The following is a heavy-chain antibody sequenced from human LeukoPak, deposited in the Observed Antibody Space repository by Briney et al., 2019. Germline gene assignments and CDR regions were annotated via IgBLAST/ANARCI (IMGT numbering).Heavy chain of an antibody. J-gene: IGHJ4*02. Sequence: GGSLRLSCAASGFTFSSYAMSWVRQAPGKGLEWISTISGGGDIRYNADSVKGRFTISRDNSKNTLHLQMNSLRAEDTAVYYCAKTRSARGRFDYWGQGTLVIVSS. CDR1: GFTFSSYA. V-gene: IGHV3-23*01. CDR2: ISGGGDIR. CDR3: AKTRSARGRFDY.